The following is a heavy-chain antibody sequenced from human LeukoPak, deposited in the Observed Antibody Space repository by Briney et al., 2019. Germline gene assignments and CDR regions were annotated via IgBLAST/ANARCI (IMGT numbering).Heavy chain of an antibody. Sequence: ASVKVSCKASGYTFTGYYMHWVRQAPGQGLEWMGRINPNSGGTNYAQKFQGWVTMTRDTSISTAYMELSRLRSDDTAVYYCARGHRRVTAMVLYYYYYGMDVWGQGTTVTVSS. CDR3: ARGHRRVTAMVLYYYYYGMDV. CDR1: GYTFTGYY. J-gene: IGHJ6*02. V-gene: IGHV1-2*04. D-gene: IGHD5-18*01. CDR2: INPNSGGT.